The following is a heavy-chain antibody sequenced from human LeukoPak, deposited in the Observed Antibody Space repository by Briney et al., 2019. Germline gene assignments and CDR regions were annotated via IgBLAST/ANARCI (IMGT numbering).Heavy chain of an antibody. CDR2: IYTSGST. Sequence: PSETLSLTCNVSGGSISSYYWSWIRQPPGKGLEWIGYIYTSGSTNYNPSLKSRVTISADTSKNRLSLKLSSVTAADTAVYYCARGSGWYFYWGQGTLVTDSS. CDR3: ARGSGWYFY. D-gene: IGHD6-19*01. CDR1: GGSISSYY. V-gene: IGHV4-4*09. J-gene: IGHJ4*02.